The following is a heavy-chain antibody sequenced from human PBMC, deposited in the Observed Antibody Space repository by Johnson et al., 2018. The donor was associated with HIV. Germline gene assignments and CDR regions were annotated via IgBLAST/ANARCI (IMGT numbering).Heavy chain of an antibody. J-gene: IGHJ3*02. CDR2: IGTAGDT. D-gene: IGHD4-23*01. CDR3: ARGDWLTVITSPDAFDI. CDR1: GFTFSSYD. Sequence: VQLMESGGGLVQPGGSLRLSCAASGFTFSSYDMHWVRQATGKGLEWVSAIGTAGDTYYPGSVKGRFTISRDSSKNTLYLQMNSLRTEDTAVYYCARGDWLTVITSPDAFDIWGQGTMVTVSS. V-gene: IGHV3-13*01.